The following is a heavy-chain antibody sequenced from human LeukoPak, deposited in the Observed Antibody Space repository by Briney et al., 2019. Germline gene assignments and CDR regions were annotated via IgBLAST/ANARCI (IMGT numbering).Heavy chain of an antibody. CDR3: ASQVGYGSGTYYNKLFDY. CDR1: GGSISSTSYY. J-gene: IGHJ4*02. Sequence: PSETLSLTCTVSGGSISSTSYYWGWIRQPPGEGLEWTGSIYYSGTTYYNPSLKSRVTISLDTSQNRFSLRLTSVTAADTAVYYCASQVGYGSGTYYNKLFDYWGQGTLLAVSS. V-gene: IGHV4-39*01. D-gene: IGHD3-10*01. CDR2: IYYSGTT.